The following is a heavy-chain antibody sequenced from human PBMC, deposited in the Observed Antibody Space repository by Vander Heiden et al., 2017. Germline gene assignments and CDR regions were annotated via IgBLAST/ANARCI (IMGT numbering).Heavy chain of an antibody. CDR3: ARDSLPYYSYYYGMDV. V-gene: IGHV3-33*01. CDR1: GFPFGSYG. CDR2: IWYDGSNK. J-gene: IGHJ6*02. Sequence: QVQLVESGGGVVQPGRSLRLSCAASGFPFGSYGMHWVRQAPGKGLEWVAVIWYDGSNKYYADSVKGRFTISRDNSKNTLYLQMNSLRAEDTAVYYCARDSLPYYSYYYGMDVWGQGTTVTVSS. D-gene: IGHD2-15*01.